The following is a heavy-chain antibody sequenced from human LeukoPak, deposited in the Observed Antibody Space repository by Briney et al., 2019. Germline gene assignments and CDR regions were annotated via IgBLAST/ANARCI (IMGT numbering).Heavy chain of an antibody. CDR1: GGSISTCY. CDR3: ARGGSYYGYFDY. CDR2: IYYSGST. Sequence: PSETLSLTCTVSGGSISTCYWSWIRQPPGKGLEWIAYIYYSGSTNYNPSLKSRVTISVDTSKNLFSLKLSSVTAADTAVYYCARGGSYYGYFDYWGHGALVTVSS. D-gene: IGHD1-26*01. V-gene: IGHV4-59*01. J-gene: IGHJ4*01.